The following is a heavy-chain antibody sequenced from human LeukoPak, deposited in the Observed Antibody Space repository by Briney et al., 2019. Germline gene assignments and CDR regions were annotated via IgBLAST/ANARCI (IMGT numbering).Heavy chain of an antibody. Sequence: ASVKVSCKASGYTFTGYYMHWVRQAPGQGLEWMGWINPNSGGTKHAQKLQGRVTMTRDTSISTAYLELSRLRSDDTAVYYCARGTALTGTTKYYYYMDVWGKGTTVSVSS. D-gene: IGHD1-7*01. J-gene: IGHJ6*03. CDR2: INPNSGGT. CDR1: GYTFTGYY. CDR3: ARGTALTGTTKYYYYMDV. V-gene: IGHV1-2*02.